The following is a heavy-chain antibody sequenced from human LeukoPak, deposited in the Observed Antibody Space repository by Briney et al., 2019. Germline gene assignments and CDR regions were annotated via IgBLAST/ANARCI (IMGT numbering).Heavy chain of an antibody. V-gene: IGHV3-21*01. CDR3: ASTGTTNFDY. J-gene: IGHJ4*02. CDR2: ITSTSKYI. D-gene: IGHD1-7*01. CDR1: GFAFTSYS. Sequence: GGSLTLSCAASGFAFTSYSMNWVRQAPGKGLEWVSSITSTSKYIDYADSVKGRFTISGDNAKNSLYLQMNSLRAEDTAVYYCASTGTTNFDYWGQGTLVTVSS.